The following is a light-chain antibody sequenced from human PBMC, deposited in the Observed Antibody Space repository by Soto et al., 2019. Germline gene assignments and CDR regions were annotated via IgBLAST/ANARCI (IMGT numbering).Light chain of an antibody. J-gene: IGKJ1*01. Sequence: EIVLTQSPGTLSLSPGERATLSYRASQSVSSSYLAWYQQKPGQAPRLLIFGASSRATGIPDRFSGSGSGTDFTLTISRLEPEDFAVYYCQQYGSSPTFGQGTKVDI. CDR2: GAS. V-gene: IGKV3-20*01. CDR3: QQYGSSPT. CDR1: QSVSSSY.